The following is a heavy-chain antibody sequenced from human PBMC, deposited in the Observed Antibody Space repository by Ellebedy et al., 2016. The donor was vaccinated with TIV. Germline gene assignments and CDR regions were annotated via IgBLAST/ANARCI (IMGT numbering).Heavy chain of an antibody. J-gene: IGHJ3*02. Sequence: GGSLRLXXVVSGFTFSSYAMGWVRQAPGKGLEWVSYISSSSSTIYYADSVKGRFTISRDNAKNSLYLQMDSLRAEDTAVYYCARDVRPRNAFDIWGQGTMVTVSS. V-gene: IGHV3-48*04. D-gene: IGHD3-10*02. CDR3: ARDVRPRNAFDI. CDR1: GFTFSSYA. CDR2: ISSSSSTI.